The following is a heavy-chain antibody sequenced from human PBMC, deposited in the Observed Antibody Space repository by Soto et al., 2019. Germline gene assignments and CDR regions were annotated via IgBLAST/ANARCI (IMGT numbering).Heavy chain of an antibody. J-gene: IGHJ6*03. V-gene: IGHV4-31*03. CDR1: GGSISSGGYY. Sequence: QVQLQESGPGLVKPSQTLSLTCTVSGGSISSGGYYWSWIRQHPGKGLEWIGYIYYSGSTYYNPSLKSRVTISVDTSKNQFSLKLSSVSAADTAVYYCARGDGGYYYYYYMDVWGKGTTVTVSS. CDR2: IYYSGST. CDR3: ARGDGGYYYYYYMDV.